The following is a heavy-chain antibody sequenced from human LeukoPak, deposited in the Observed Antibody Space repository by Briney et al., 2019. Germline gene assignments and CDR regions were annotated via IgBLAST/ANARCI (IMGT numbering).Heavy chain of an antibody. J-gene: IGHJ3*02. CDR2: INPNSGGT. Sequence: GASVKVSCKASGYTFTDYDMHWVRQAPGQGLEWMGWINPNSGGTNYAQKFQGWVTMTRDTSISTACMELSRLRSDDTAVYYCARDRRSHYYGSGSYYPDVFDIWGQGTMVTVSS. D-gene: IGHD3-10*01. CDR3: ARDRRSHYYGSGSYYPDVFDI. V-gene: IGHV1-2*04. CDR1: GYTFTDYD.